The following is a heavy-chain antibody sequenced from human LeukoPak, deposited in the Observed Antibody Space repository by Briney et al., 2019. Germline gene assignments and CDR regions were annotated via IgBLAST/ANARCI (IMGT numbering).Heavy chain of an antibody. CDR1: GFSVSSNY. Sequence: PGGSLRLSCAASGFSVSSNYMSWVRQAPGKGLEWVSFIHSGVNTYYADSVKGRFTISRDNPKNTVYLQMNSLRAEDTAVYYCARDYAGGWHHFDSWGQGALVTFSS. CDR2: IHSGVNT. J-gene: IGHJ4*02. V-gene: IGHV3-53*01. CDR3: ARDYAGGWHHFDS. D-gene: IGHD6-19*01.